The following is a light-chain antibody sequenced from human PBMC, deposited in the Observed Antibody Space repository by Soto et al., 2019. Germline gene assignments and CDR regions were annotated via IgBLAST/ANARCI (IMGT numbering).Light chain of an antibody. CDR2: DAS. CDR3: QQYNSYSPT. V-gene: IGKV1-5*01. CDR1: QSLSNW. Sequence: DIQMTQSPSTLSASVGDRVTITCRASQSLSNWLAWYQQKPGEAPKLLIYDASSLQSGVPSRFSGSGSGTEFTLTISSLQPDDFAAYYCQQYNSYSPTFGQGTKVDI. J-gene: IGKJ1*01.